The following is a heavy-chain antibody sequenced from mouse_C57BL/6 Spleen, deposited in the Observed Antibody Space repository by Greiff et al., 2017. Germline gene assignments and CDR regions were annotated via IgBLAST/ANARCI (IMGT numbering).Heavy chain of an antibody. CDR3: ATDYYSNPFAY. V-gene: IGHV1-69*01. CDR2: IDPSDSYT. CDR1: GYTFTSYW. D-gene: IGHD2-5*01. Sequence: QLKQPGAELVMPGASVKLSCKASGYTFTSYWMHWVKQRPGQGLEWIGEIDPSDSYTNYNQKFKGKSTLTVDKSSSTAYMQLSSLTSEDSAVYYCATDYYSNPFAYWGQGTLVTVSA. J-gene: IGHJ3*01.